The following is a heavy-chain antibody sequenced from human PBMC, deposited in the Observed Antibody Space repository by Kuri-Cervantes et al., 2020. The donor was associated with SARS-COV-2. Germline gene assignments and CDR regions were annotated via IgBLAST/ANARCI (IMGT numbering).Heavy chain of an antibody. CDR2: IYSGGST. V-gene: IGHV3-53*01. D-gene: IGHD2-2*01. CDR3: ARDHIVVVPAAMRYYYYGMDV. J-gene: IGHJ6*02. CDR1: GFTVSTKY. Sequence: GGSLRLSCAASGFTVSTKYMSWVREAPGKGLEWVSVIYSGGSTYYADSVKGQFTISRDNSKNTLYLQMNTLRAEDTAVYYCARDHIVVVPAAMRYYYYGMDVWGQGTTVTVSS.